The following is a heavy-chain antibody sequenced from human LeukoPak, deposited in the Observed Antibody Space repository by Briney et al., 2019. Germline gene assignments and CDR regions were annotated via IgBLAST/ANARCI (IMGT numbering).Heavy chain of an antibody. Sequence: GGSLRLSCAASGFTFSSYSMNWVRQAPGKGLEWVSSISSSSYIYYADSVKGRFTISRDNAKNSLYLQMNSLRAEDTAVYYCARFCRGYCSSTSCTNFDYWGQETLVTVSS. V-gene: IGHV3-21*01. CDR2: ISSSSYI. D-gene: IGHD2-2*01. CDR1: GFTFSSYS. CDR3: ARFCRGYCSSTSCTNFDY. J-gene: IGHJ4*02.